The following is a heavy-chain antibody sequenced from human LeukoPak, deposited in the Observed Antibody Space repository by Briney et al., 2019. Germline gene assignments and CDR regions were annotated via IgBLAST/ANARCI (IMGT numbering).Heavy chain of an antibody. CDR1: GGSISSSSYY. D-gene: IGHD1-20*01. J-gene: IGHJ5*02. V-gene: IGHV4-39*01. CDR3: SRQGKGGQYNWKSLDP. CDR2: INHSGST. Sequence: PSETLSLTCTVSGGSISSSSYYWGWIRQPPGKGLEWIGEINHSGSTNYNPSLKSRVTISVDTSKNQFSLKLSSVTAADTAVYYCSRQGKGGQYNWKSLDPWGQGTMVTVSS.